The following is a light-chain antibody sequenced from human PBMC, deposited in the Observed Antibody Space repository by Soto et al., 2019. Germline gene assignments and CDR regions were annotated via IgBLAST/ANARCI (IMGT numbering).Light chain of an antibody. J-gene: IGLJ1*01. V-gene: IGLV1-40*01. CDR2: GNS. CDR1: SSNIGAGYD. Sequence: QSVLTQPPSVSGAPGQRDTISCTGSSSNIGAGYDVHWYQQLPGTAPKLLIYGNSNRPSGVPDRFSGSKSGTSASLAITGLQAEDEADFYCQSHDSSLSAYVFGTGTKVTVL. CDR3: QSHDSSLSAYV.